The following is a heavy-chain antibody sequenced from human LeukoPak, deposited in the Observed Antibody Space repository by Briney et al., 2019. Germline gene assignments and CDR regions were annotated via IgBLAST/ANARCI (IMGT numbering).Heavy chain of an antibody. CDR2: INPNSGGT. CDR1: GITFTSYA. V-gene: IGHV1-2*02. J-gene: IGHJ3*02. D-gene: IGHD1-26*01. Sequence: ASVKVSCKASGITFTSYAISWVRQAPGQGLEWMGWINPNSGGTNYAQKFQGRVTMTRDTSISTAYMELSRLRSDDTAVYYCARSDVGAILWAFDIWGQGTMVTVSS. CDR3: ARSDVGAILWAFDI.